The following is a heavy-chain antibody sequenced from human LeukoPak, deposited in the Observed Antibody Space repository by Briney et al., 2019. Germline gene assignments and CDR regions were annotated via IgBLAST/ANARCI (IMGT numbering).Heavy chain of an antibody. CDR1: GFTLSNST. J-gene: IGHJ4*02. CDR3: ARDRFLEWLFRYFDY. Sequence: GGSPRLSCAASGFTLSNSTMHWVRQAPGKGLEWVAVISYDGTKKYYADSVKGRFTISRDNSKNALFLQLNNLKDDDTAVYYCARDRFLEWLFRYFDYWGQGTLVTVSS. V-gene: IGHV3-30-3*01. CDR2: ISYDGTKK. D-gene: IGHD3-3*01.